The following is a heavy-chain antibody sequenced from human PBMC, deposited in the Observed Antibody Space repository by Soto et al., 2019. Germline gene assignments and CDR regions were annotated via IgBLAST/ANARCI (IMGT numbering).Heavy chain of an antibody. CDR2: INPSGGST. CDR1: GYTFTSYY. D-gene: IGHD6-13*01. V-gene: IGHV1-46*01. J-gene: IGHJ6*02. Sequence: EASVKVSCKASGYTFTSYYMHWVRQAPGQWLEWMGIINPSGGSTSYAQKFQGGVTMTRDTSTSTVYMELSSLRSEDTAVYYCARDLIAAAGIPYYGMDVWGQGTTVTVSS. CDR3: ARDLIAAAGIPYYGMDV.